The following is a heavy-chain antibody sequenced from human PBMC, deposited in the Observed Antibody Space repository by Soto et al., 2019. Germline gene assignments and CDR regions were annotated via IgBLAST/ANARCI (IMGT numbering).Heavy chain of an antibody. CDR3: ALFRDRDLDYDWGAFDV. J-gene: IGHJ3*01. CDR2: INDNGKNI. CDR1: GLPVGAHY. V-gene: IGHV3-11*01. Sequence: QVHLMESGGGLVKPGGSLRLSCAASGLPVGAHYMSWIRQAPGKGREWPSYINDNGKNIYYLDTMQGRLSISRDNAKKSVNLPIDSLRGQDTAIYFCALFRDRDLDYDWGAFDVWGQGTMVTVSS. D-gene: IGHD4-17*01.